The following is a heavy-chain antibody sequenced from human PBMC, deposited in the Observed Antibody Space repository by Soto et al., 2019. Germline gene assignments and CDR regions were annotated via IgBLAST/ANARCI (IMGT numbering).Heavy chain of an antibody. J-gene: IGHJ6*03. CDR3: ARGDVYYYGSGSYYNVDYYYYMDV. Sequence: GRSLRLSCAASGFTFSSYWMSWVRQAPGKGLEWVANIKQDGSEKYYVDSVKGRFTISRDNAKNSLYLQMNSLRAEDTAVYYCARGDVYYYGSGSYYNVDYYYYMDVWGKGTTVTVSS. V-gene: IGHV3-7*01. CDR2: IKQDGSEK. CDR1: GFTFSSYW. D-gene: IGHD3-10*01.